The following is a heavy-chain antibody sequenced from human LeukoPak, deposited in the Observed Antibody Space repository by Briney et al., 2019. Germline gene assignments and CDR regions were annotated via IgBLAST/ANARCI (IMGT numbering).Heavy chain of an antibody. J-gene: IGHJ4*02. V-gene: IGHV3-43*02. CDR2: IGADGGST. CDR1: GLNFDDSA. CDR3: AKESGKFDY. Sequence: AGGSLRLSCVASGLNFDDSAMHWVRQAPGKGLDWVSLIGADGGSTFSADSVKGRFSISRDNSKNSLYLQMNSLRSEDTAMYYCAKESGKFDYWGQGTLVAVSS.